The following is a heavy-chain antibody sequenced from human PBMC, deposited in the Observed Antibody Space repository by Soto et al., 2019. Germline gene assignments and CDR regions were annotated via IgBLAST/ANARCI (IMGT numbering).Heavy chain of an antibody. CDR2: INHSGST. D-gene: IGHD2-15*01. V-gene: IGHV4-34*01. CDR3: TRGRKCSGGSCSEYYYGMDV. Sequence: SETLSLTCAVYGGSFSGYYWSWIRQPPGKGLEWIGEINHSGSTNYNPSLKSRVTISVDTSKNQFSLKLSSVTAADTAVYYCTRGRKCSGGSCSEYYYGMDVWGQGTTVTVSS. CDR1: GGSFSGYY. J-gene: IGHJ6*02.